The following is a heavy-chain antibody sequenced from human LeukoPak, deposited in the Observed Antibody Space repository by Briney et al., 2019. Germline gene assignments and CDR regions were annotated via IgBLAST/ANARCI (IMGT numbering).Heavy chain of an antibody. V-gene: IGHV1-69*13. J-gene: IGHJ3*02. Sequence: SVKVSCKASGGTFSSYAISWVRQAPGQGLEWMGGIIPIFGTANYAQKFQGRVTITADESTSTAYMELSSLRSEDTAVYYCARAYSSGYYYPRDAFDIWGQGTMVTVSS. CDR1: GGTFSSYA. CDR2: IIPIFGTA. D-gene: IGHD3-22*01. CDR3: ARAYSSGYYYPRDAFDI.